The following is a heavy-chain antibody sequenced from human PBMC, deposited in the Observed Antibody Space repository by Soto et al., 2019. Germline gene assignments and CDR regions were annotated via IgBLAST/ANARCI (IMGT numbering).Heavy chain of an antibody. J-gene: IGHJ4*02. V-gene: IGHV4-59*08. D-gene: IGHD4-17*01. CDR2: IYYSGST. Sequence: PSETLSLTCTASGGSISSYYWSWIRQPPGKRLEWIGYIYYSGSTNYNPSLKSRVTISVDTSKNQFSLKLSSVTAADTAVYYCARHVRGYGDPHYFDYWGQGTLVTVSS. CDR3: ARHVRGYGDPHYFDY. CDR1: GGSISSYY.